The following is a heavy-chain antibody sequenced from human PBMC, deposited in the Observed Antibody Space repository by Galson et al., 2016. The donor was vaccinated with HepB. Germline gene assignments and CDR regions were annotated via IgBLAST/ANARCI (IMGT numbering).Heavy chain of an antibody. J-gene: IGHJ4*02. CDR1: GFTFRSHA. Sequence: SLRLSCAASGFTFRSHAMSWVRQAPGKGLEWVAVISYDGDTKYHADSVKGRFTISRDNSKNTLYLQMNSLRAEDTAIYYCAREAPIAAPGANDCWGQGTQVTASS. D-gene: IGHD6-13*01. CDR2: ISYDGDTK. V-gene: IGHV3-30*03. CDR3: AREAPIAAPGANDC.